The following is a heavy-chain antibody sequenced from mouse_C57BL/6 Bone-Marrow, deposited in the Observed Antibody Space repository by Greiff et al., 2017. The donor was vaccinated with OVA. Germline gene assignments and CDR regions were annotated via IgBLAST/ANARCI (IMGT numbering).Heavy chain of an antibody. Sequence: EVKLMESGGGLVKPGGSLKLSCAASGFTFSSYAMSWVRQTPEKRLEWVATISDGGSYTYYPDNVKGRFTISRDNAKNNLYLQMSHLKSEDTAMYYCARGGSYGYVWGTGTTVTVSS. J-gene: IGHJ1*03. CDR2: ISDGGSYT. V-gene: IGHV5-4*03. CDR1: GFTFSSYA. D-gene: IGHD1-1*02. CDR3: ARGGSYGYV.